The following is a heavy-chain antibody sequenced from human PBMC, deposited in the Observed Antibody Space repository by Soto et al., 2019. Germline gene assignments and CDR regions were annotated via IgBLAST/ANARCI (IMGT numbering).Heavy chain of an antibody. CDR2: FDPESGGT. CDR1: GYTLTELS. V-gene: IGHV1-24*01. Sequence: ASVKVSCKVSGYTLTELSMHWVRQAPGKGLEWMGGFDPESGGTIYAQKFQGWVTMTRDTSISTAYMELSRLRSDDTAVYYCARGVAVPSLYYYYGMDVWGQGTTVTVSS. CDR3: ARGVAVPSLYYYYGMDV. J-gene: IGHJ6*02.